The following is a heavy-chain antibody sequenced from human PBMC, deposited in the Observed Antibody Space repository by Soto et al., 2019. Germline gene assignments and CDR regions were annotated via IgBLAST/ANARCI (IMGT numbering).Heavy chain of an antibody. Sequence: QVQLVESGGGVVQPGRSLRLSCAASGFTFSSYAMHWVRQAPGKGLEWVAVISYDGSNKYYADSVKGRFTISRDNSKNTLYLQMNSLRAEDTAVYYCARGHKGYFDYWGQGTLVTVSS. CDR3: ARGHKGYFDY. J-gene: IGHJ4*02. V-gene: IGHV3-30-3*01. CDR1: GFTFSSYA. CDR2: ISYDGSNK.